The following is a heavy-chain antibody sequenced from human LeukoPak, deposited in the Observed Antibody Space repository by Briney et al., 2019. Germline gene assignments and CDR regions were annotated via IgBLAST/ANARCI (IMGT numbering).Heavy chain of an antibody. CDR3: ARKAGGYGYIDY. CDR2: IIPIFGTA. Sequence: SVKVSCKASGGTFSSYAISWVRQAPGQGLEWMGGIIPIFGTANYAQKFQGRVTITADKSTSTAYMELSSLRSEDTAVYYCARKAGGYGYIDYWGQGTLVTVSS. V-gene: IGHV1-69*06. D-gene: IGHD5-12*01. J-gene: IGHJ4*02. CDR1: GGTFSSYA.